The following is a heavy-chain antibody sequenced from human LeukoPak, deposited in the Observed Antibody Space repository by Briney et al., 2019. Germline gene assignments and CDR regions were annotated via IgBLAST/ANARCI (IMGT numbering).Heavy chain of an antibody. D-gene: IGHD6-19*01. CDR2: ISAYNGNT. CDR1: GYTFTSYG. Sequence: ASVKVSCKASGYTFTSYGISWVRQAPGQGRGWMGWISAYNGNTNYAQKLQGRVTMATDTSTSTAYMELRSLRSDDTAVYYCARDVVIAVAGTGWYFDLWGRGTLVTVSS. V-gene: IGHV1-18*01. J-gene: IGHJ2*01. CDR3: ARDVVIAVAGTGWYFDL.